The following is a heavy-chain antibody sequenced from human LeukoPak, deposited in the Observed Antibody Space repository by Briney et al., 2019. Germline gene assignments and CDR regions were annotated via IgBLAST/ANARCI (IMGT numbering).Heavy chain of an antibody. CDR2: MNPNSGNT. J-gene: IGHJ4*02. CDR3: AGVHSSSWLYYFDY. CDR1: GYTFTSYD. D-gene: IGHD6-13*01. Sequence: ASVKVSCKASGYTFTSYDINWVRQATGQGLEWMGWMNPNSGNTGYAQKFQGRVTMTRNTSISTAYMELSSLRSEDTAAYYCAGVHSSSWLYYFDYWGQGTLVTVSS. V-gene: IGHV1-8*01.